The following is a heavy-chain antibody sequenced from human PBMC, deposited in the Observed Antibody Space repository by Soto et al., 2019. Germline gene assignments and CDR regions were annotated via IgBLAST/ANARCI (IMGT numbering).Heavy chain of an antibody. CDR3: VYDSANYNGGDYWVDA. Sequence: PSETLSLTCTSSGGPIRSGGYLWSWIPQHPGKGLEWIGYIYYSGSTYYNPSLKSRVTISVDTSKNQFALKLSSVTAADTAVYEGVYDSANYNGGDYWVDAWGQGTLVTVSS. V-gene: IGHV4-31*03. CDR1: GGPIRSGGYL. J-gene: IGHJ5*02. D-gene: IGHD2-8*01. CDR2: IYYSGST.